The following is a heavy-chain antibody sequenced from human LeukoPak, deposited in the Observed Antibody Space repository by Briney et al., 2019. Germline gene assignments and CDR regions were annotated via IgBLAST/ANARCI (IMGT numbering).Heavy chain of an antibody. CDR2: ISSSSSYT. CDR1: GFTFSDYY. Sequence: PGGSLRLSCAASGFTFSDYYMSWIRQAPGKGLEWVSYISSSSSYTNYADSVKGRFTISRDNARNSLYLQMNSLRAEDTAVYYCARFYYGSGNPTYWGQGTLVTVSS. J-gene: IGHJ4*02. D-gene: IGHD3-10*01. CDR3: ARFYYGSGNPTY. V-gene: IGHV3-11*06.